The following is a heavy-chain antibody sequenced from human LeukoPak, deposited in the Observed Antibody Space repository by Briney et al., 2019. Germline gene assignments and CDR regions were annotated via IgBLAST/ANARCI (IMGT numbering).Heavy chain of an antibody. J-gene: IGHJ4*02. CDR3: ATRWSGGDDYGDLMDY. V-gene: IGHV1-69*06. D-gene: IGHD4-17*01. Sequence: GASVNVSCKASGGTFSIYAISWVRQAPGQGLEWMGGIIPIFGTANYAQKFQGRVTITADKSTSTAYMELSSLRSEDTAVYYCATRWSGGDDYGDLMDYWGQGTLVTVSS. CDR1: GGTFSIYA. CDR2: IIPIFGTA.